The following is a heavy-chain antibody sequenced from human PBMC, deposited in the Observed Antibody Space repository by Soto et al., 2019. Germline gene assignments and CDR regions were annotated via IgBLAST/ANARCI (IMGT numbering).Heavy chain of an antibody. J-gene: IGHJ5*02. D-gene: IGHD3-3*01. V-gene: IGHV2-5*02. CDR1: GFSLSTRGVG. Sequence: QITLKESGPTLVKPTQTLTLTCTFSGFSLSTRGVGVGWIRQPPGKALEWLALIYWDDDKRYSLSLKSRLTITKDTSKNLVVLSMTNMDPVDAATYYCAHSPDWIFGVVSVYFDPWGQEFLVTVSS. CDR2: IYWDDDK. CDR3: AHSPDWIFGVVSVYFDP.